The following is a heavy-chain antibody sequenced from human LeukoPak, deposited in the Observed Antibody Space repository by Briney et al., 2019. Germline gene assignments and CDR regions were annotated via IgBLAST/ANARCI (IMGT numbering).Heavy chain of an antibody. D-gene: IGHD6-19*01. CDR2: ISAYNGNT. V-gene: IGHV1-18*01. Sequence: ASVKVSCKASGYTFTSYGISWVQQAPGQGLEWMGWISAYNGNTNYAQKLQGRVTMTTDTSTSTAYMELRSLRSDDTAVYYCARERIAVAGTEFYYYGMDVWGQGTTVTVSS. J-gene: IGHJ6*02. CDR3: ARERIAVAGTEFYYYGMDV. CDR1: GYTFTSYG.